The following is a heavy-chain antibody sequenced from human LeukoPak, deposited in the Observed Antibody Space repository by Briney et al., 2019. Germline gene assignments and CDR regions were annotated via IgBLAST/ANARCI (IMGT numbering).Heavy chain of an antibody. CDR2: INPNSGGT. Sequence: ASVKVSCKASGYTFTGYYMHWVRQAPGQGLEWMGRINPNSGGTNYAQKFQGRVTMTRDTSISTAYMELSRLRSDDTAVYYCARDRVHDYVSGPGGWFDPWGQGTLVTVSS. CDR3: ARDRVHDYVSGPGGWFDP. J-gene: IGHJ5*02. V-gene: IGHV1-2*06. D-gene: IGHD3-16*01. CDR1: GYTFTGYY.